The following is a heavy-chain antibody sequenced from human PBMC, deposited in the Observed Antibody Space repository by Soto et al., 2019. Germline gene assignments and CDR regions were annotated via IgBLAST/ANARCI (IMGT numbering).Heavy chain of an antibody. J-gene: IGHJ6*02. V-gene: IGHV3-13*01. CDR3: ARDRGPYDYFAMDV. CDR1: GFTFSSYD. D-gene: IGHD3-9*01. CDR2: IGTDGNT. Sequence: VHLVASGGGLVQPGGSLRLACAVSGFTFSSYDMHWVRQRTGKGLEWVSAIGTDGNTYYTASVKGRLTISRENAKNSLYLQMDSLRAEDTAVYYCARDRGPYDYFAMDVWGQGTTVTVSS.